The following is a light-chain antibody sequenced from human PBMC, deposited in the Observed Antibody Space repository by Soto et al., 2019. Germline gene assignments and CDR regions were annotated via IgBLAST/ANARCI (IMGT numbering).Light chain of an antibody. J-gene: IGKJ4*01. V-gene: IGKV3-20*01. Sequence: EIVLTQSPGSLSLSPGEGVTLSCRASQSVSGTYLAWYQQKPGQAPRLLIYGASNRATGIPDRFSGSGSGTDFTLTINRLEPEDVAVYYCQQFGRSPAFGGGTKVEIK. CDR2: GAS. CDR1: QSVSGTY. CDR3: QQFGRSPA.